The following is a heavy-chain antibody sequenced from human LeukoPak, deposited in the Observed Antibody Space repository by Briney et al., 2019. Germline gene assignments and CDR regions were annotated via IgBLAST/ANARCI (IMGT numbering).Heavy chain of an antibody. V-gene: IGHV3-30*02. CDR2: IRYDGSNK. Sequence: PGGSLRLSCAASGFTFSNYGMHWVRQAPGKGLEWVAFIRYDGSNKYYADSVKGRFTISRDNSKNTLYLQMNSLRAEDTAVYYCAKENYGDSTGGRFQHWGQGTLVTVSS. CDR3: AKENYGDSTGGRFQH. J-gene: IGHJ1*01. CDR1: GFTFSNYG. D-gene: IGHD4-17*01.